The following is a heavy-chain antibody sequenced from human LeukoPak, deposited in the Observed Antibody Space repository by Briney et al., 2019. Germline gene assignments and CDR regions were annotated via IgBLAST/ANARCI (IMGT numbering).Heavy chain of an antibody. CDR1: GGSISSYY. D-gene: IGHD3-10*01. V-gene: IGHV4-4*09. CDR2: IYTSGST. Sequence: SETLSLTCTVSGGSISSYYWSWIRQPPGKGLGWIGYIYTSGSTNYNPALMRRVTISVDPHKNQFSLKQSSVTAADTAAYYCARHGDYYYYYMDVWGKGTTATVTS. J-gene: IGHJ6*03. CDR3: ARHGDYYYYYMDV.